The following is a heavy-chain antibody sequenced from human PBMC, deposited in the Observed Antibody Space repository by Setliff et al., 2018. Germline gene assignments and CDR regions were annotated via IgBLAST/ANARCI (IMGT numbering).Heavy chain of an antibody. CDR3: ARDNYGGDY. CDR2: IWYDGSTT. V-gene: IGHV3-33*01. CDR1: GFTFSSYG. Sequence: LRLSCAASGFTFSSYGMHWVRQAPGKGLEWVAVIWYDGSTTKYADSVKGRFTISRDNAKNTLYLQLNSLRAEDTAVYYCARDNYGGDYWGQGTLVTVSS. J-gene: IGHJ4*02. D-gene: IGHD4-17*01.